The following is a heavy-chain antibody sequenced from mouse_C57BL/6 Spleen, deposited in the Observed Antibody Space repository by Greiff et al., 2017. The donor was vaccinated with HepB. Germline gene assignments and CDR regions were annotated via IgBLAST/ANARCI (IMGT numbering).Heavy chain of an antibody. CDR1: GYAFSSSW. CDR2: IYPGDGDT. V-gene: IGHV1-82*01. CDR3: ARGGITTVVAHYAMDY. J-gene: IGHJ4*01. Sequence: VQLQQSGPELVKPGASVKISCKASGYAFSSSWMNWVKQRPGKGLEWIGRIYPGDGDTNYTGKFKGKATLTADKSSSTAYMQLSSLTSEDSAVYFCARGGITTVVAHYAMDYWGQGTSVTVSS. D-gene: IGHD1-1*01.